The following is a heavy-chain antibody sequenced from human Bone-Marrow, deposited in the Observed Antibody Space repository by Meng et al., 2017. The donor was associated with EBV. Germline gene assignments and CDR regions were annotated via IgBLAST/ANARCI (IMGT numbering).Heavy chain of an antibody. CDR3: ARDNVDTAMVPH. CDR2: IYYSGST. CDR1: GGSVSSGSYY. J-gene: IGHJ4*02. Sequence: QVQLQESGPRLVKPSETLSLTCTVSGGSVSSGSYYWSWIRQPPGKGLEWIGYIYYSGSTNYNPSLKSRVTISVDTSKNQFSLKLSSVTAADTAVYYCARDNVDTAMVPHWGQGTLVTVSS. V-gene: IGHV4-61*01. D-gene: IGHD5-18*01.